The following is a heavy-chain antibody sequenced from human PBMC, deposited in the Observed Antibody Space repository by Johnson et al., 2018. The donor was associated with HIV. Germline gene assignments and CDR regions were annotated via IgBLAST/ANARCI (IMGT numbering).Heavy chain of an antibody. Sequence: VQLVESGGGLVKPGGSLRLSCAASGFTFSNAWMSWVRQAPGKGLEWVGRIKSKTDGGTTDYAAPVKGRFTISRDNSKNTLYLQMISLRAEDTAMYYCARRQPTRDLFALDDGFDIWGQGTMVTVS. V-gene: IGHV3-15*01. CDR2: IKSKTDGGTT. J-gene: IGHJ3*02. CDR3: ARRQPTRDLFALDDGFDI. D-gene: IGHD2-21*02. CDR1: GFTFSNAW.